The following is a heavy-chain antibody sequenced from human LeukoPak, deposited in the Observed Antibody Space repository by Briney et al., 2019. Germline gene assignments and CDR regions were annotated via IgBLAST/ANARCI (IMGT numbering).Heavy chain of an antibody. D-gene: IGHD2-15*01. CDR3: GRDALVGYFSYYYMDV. J-gene: IGHJ6*03. Sequence: SETLSLTCTVSGGSISSHYWSWIRQPPGKGLEWIGYIYYSGSTNYNPSLKSRVTISVDTFKNQFSLKLSSVTAADTAVYYCGRDALVGYFSYYYMDVWGKGTTVTVSS. CDR2: IYYSGST. CDR1: GGSISSHY. V-gene: IGHV4-59*11.